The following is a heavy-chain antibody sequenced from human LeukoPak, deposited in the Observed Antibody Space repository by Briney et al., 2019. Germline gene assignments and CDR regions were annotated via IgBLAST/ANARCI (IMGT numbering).Heavy chain of an antibody. Sequence: GRSLRLSCAASGFTFSNYGMHWVRQAPGKGLEWVSYISSSGSTIYYADSVKGRFTISRDNAKNSLYLQMNSPRAEDTAVYYCARDYGGSSPFDYWGQGTLVTVSS. CDR1: GFTFSNYG. CDR2: ISSSGSTI. CDR3: ARDYGGSSPFDY. V-gene: IGHV3-48*03. J-gene: IGHJ4*02. D-gene: IGHD4-23*01.